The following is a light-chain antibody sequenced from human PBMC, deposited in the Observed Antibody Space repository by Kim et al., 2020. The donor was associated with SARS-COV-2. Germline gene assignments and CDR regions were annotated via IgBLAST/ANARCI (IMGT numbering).Light chain of an antibody. CDR3: QQYYSYPRR. CDR2: AAS. Sequence: AIRITQSPSSLSASTGDRVTITCRASQGISSYLAWYQQKPGKAPKLLIYAASTLQSGVPSRFSGSGSGTDFTLTISCLQSEDFATYYCQQYYSYPRRFGQGTKADI. V-gene: IGKV1-8*01. CDR1: QGISSY. J-gene: IGKJ1*01.